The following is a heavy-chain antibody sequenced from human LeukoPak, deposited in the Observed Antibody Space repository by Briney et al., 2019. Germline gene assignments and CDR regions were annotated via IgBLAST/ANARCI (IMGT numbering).Heavy chain of an antibody. Sequence: GGSLRLSCVASGFTFNSYAMSWVRQAPGEGLEWVSDISDSGDNTYYADSVKGRFTISRDISKNTLYLQMNSLRAEDTAVYYCVKDRSGGYHIFDHWGPGTLVTVSS. J-gene: IGHJ4*02. CDR3: VKDRSGGYHIFDH. CDR1: GFTFNSYA. V-gene: IGHV3-23*01. CDR2: ISDSGDNT. D-gene: IGHD2-15*01.